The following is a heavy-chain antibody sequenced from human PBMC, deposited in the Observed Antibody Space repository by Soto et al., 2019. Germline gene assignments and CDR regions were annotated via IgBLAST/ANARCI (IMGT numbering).Heavy chain of an antibody. D-gene: IGHD6-13*01. CDR1: GGSFSAYY. J-gene: IGHJ4*02. CDR2: INHSGST. Sequence: QVQLQQWGAGRLKPSETLSLTCAVYGGSFSAYYWSWIRQPPGKGLEWIGEINHSGSTSYNPSLKSRVTISVDTSKNQFSLKLSSVTAADTAVYYCASHPLGYSSSWYPGWGQGTLVTVSS. CDR3: ASHPLGYSSSWYPG. V-gene: IGHV4-34*01.